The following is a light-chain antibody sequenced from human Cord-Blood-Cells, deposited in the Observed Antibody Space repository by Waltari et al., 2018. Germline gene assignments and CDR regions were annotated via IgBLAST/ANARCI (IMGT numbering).Light chain of an antibody. CDR2: EVS. Sequence: QSALTQPPSASGSPGQSVTISCTVTSSDVGGYNYVSWYQQHPGKAPKLMIYEVSKRPSGVPDRFSCSKSVNAASLTVSGLQAEDEADYYCSSYAGSNVVFGGGTKLTVL. CDR1: SSDVGGYNY. J-gene: IGLJ2*01. V-gene: IGLV2-8*01. CDR3: SSYAGSNVV.